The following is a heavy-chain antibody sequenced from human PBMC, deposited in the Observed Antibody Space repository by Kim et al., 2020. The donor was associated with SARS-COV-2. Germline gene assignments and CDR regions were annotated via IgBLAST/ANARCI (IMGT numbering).Heavy chain of an antibody. CDR2: IKRDGSEQ. V-gene: IGHV3-7*01. CDR1: GFTVSSYW. D-gene: IGHD3-3*01. J-gene: IGHJ2*01. Sequence: GGSLRLSCAASGFTVSSYWMSWVRQAPGKGLEWVANIKRDGSEQYYVYSVRGRFIISRDNAKTSPYQQRNILTADATAVYYCARRITLSGVPIRRYFDL. CDR3: ARRITLSGVPIRRYFDL.